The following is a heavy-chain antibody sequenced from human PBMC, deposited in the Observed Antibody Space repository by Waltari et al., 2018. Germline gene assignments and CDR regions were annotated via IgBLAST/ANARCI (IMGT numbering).Heavy chain of an antibody. CDR2: INPNSGGT. CDR1: GYTFTGYY. CDR3: ARTRSRGEYDAFDI. Sequence: QVQLVQSGAEVKKPGASVKVSCKASGYTFTGYYMHWVRQAPGQGLEWMGRINPNSGGTNYAQKLQGRVTMTRDTSISTAYMELSRLRSDDTAVYYCARTRSRGEYDAFDIWGQGTMVTVSS. D-gene: IGHD2-15*01. J-gene: IGHJ3*02. V-gene: IGHV1-2*06.